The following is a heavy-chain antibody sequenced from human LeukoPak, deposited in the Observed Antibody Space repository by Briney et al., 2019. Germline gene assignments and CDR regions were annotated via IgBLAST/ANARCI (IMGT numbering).Heavy chain of an antibody. J-gene: IGHJ4*02. D-gene: IGHD2-2*02. CDR2: SSNSGSST. CDR1: GFTFSSYA. Sequence: GGSLRLSCAASGFTFSSYAMSWVRQAPGKGLEWVPISSNSGSSTHYAGSVKGRFTISRDNAENSLYLQMNSLRAEDTAVYSCAREFFRGYTFDYWGQGTLVTVSS. V-gene: IGHV3-23*01. CDR3: AREFFRGYTFDY.